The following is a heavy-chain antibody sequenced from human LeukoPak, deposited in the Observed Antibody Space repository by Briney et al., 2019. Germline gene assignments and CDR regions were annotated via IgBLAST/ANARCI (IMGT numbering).Heavy chain of an antibody. J-gene: IGHJ4*02. CDR3: ATPNKAGGSYYAYDY. CDR2: IYSGGST. Sequence: QPGRSLRLSCAASGFTVSSNYMSWVRQAPGKGLEWGSVIYSGGSTYYAHSVKGRVTISRDNSKNTLYLQMNSLRAEDTAVYYCATPNKAGGSYYAYDYWGQGTLVTVSS. CDR1: GFTVSSNY. V-gene: IGHV3-53*01. D-gene: IGHD1-26*01.